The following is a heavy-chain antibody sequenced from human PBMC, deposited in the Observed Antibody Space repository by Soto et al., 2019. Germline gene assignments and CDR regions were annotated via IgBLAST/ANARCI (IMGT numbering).Heavy chain of an antibody. J-gene: IGHJ4*02. CDR2: IYYSGST. V-gene: IGHV4-59*01. D-gene: IGHD3-22*01. CDR1: GGSISSYY. Sequence: PSETLSLTCTVSGGSISSYYWSWTRQPPGKGLEWIGYIYYSGSTNYNPSLKSRVTISVDTSKNQFSLKLSSVTAADTAVYYCARGNYYYDSSGWGQGTLVTVSS. CDR3: ARGNYYYDSSG.